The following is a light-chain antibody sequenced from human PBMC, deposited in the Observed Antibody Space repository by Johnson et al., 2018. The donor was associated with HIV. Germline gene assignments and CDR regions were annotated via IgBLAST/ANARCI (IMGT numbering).Light chain of an antibody. CDR3: GTLDSSLSAYV. CDR2: DNK. CDR1: SSNIGNNY. V-gene: IGLV1-51*01. J-gene: IGLJ1*01. Sequence: QSVLTQPPSVSAAPGQKVTISCSGSSSNIGNNYVSWYQQLPGTAPKLLIYDNKKRPSGISDRLSGSKSGTSATLGITGLQTGDEADYYCGTLDSSLSAYVFGTWTKVTVL.